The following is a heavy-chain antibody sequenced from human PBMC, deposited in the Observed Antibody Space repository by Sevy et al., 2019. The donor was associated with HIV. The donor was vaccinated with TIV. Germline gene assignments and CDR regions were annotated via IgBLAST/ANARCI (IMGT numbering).Heavy chain of an antibody. V-gene: IGHV4-59*01. CDR3: ARQGGVVDYGMDV. J-gene: IGHJ6*02. D-gene: IGHD3-3*01. CDR1: GGSISPYY. Sequence: SETLSLTCTVSGGSISPYYWSWIQQPPGKGLEWVGYFYYTGSTNYNPSLEGRATISVDASKNQFFLKLTSVTAADTAVYYCARQGGVVDYGMDVWGQGTTVTVSS. CDR2: FYYTGST.